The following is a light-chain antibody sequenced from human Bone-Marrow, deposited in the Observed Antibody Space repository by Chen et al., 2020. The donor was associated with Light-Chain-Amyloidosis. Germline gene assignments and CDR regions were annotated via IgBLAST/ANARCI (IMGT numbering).Light chain of an antibody. V-gene: IGLV2-14*01. CDR1: SSDVGGDNH. J-gene: IGLJ1*01. Sequence: QSALTQPASVSGSPGQSITISCTGTSSDVGGDNHVSWYQQHPDKAPKLMIYEVTNRPSWVPDRSSCSKSDNTASLTISGLQTEDEADYFCSSYTITNTLVFGSGTRVTVL. CDR3: SSYTITNTLV. CDR2: EVT.